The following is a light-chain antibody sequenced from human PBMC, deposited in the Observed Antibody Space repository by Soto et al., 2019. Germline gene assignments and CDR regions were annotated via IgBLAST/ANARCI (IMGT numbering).Light chain of an antibody. Sequence: DIQLTQSPSFLSASVGTRVTITCRASQGISSYLVWYQQKPGKAPKLLIYAATTLQSGVPSRFSGSESGTEFTLTISSLQPEDFATYYCQQFNTYPLTFGGGTKVDIK. J-gene: IGKJ4*01. CDR1: QGISSY. V-gene: IGKV1-9*01. CDR3: QQFNTYPLT. CDR2: AAT.